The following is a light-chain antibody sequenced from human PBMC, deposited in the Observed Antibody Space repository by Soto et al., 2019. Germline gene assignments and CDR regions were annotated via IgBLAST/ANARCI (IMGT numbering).Light chain of an antibody. CDR3: MQGTHWPIT. J-gene: IGKJ5*01. CDR1: QSVSNF. CDR2: GAS. Sequence: EIVMTHSPATLSVSPCERATLSCRASQSVSNFLAWYQQRPGQAPRLLIYGASIRATDIPARFSGSGSGTDFALKISRVEAEDVGVYYCMQGTHWPITFGQGTRLEI. V-gene: IGKV3D-15*01.